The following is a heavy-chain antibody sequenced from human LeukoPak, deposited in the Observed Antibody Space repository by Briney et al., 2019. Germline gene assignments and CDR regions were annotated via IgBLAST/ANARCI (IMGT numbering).Heavy chain of an antibody. V-gene: IGHV4-4*01. CDR3: ARDYDSRASS. CDR2: IYHSGST. CDR1: GFIFSTSW. Sequence: PGGSLRLSCTASGFIFSTSWMTWVRQPPGKGLEWIGEIYHSGSTNYNPSLKSRVTISVDKFKNQFSLKLDSVTAADTAVYFCARDYDSRASSWGQGALVTVSS. J-gene: IGHJ5*02. D-gene: IGHD3-22*01.